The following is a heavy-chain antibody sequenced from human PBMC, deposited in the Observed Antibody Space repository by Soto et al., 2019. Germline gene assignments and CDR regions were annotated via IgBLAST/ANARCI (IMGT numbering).Heavy chain of an antibody. CDR1: GFTFSSYG. CDR2: ISYDGSNK. Sequence: GGSLRLSCAASGFTFSSYGMHWVRQAPGKGLEWVAVISYDGSNKYYADSVKGRFTISRDNSKNTLYLQMNSLRAEDTAVYYCAKDLAGDFWSGYHYFDYWGQGTLVTVSS. J-gene: IGHJ4*02. CDR3: AKDLAGDFWSGYHYFDY. D-gene: IGHD3-3*01. V-gene: IGHV3-30*18.